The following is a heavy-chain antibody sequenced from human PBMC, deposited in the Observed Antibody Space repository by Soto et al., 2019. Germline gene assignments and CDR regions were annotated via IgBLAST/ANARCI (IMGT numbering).Heavy chain of an antibody. V-gene: IGHV3-48*02. J-gene: IGHJ5*02. CDR2: ISSSSSTI. D-gene: IGHD3-22*01. Sequence: GGSLRLSCAASGFTFSSYSMNWVRQAPGKGLEWVSYISSSSSTIYYADSVKGRFTISRDNAKNSLYLQMNSLRDEDTAVYYCARDDNYYDSSGYFPFDPWGQGTLVTVSS. CDR3: ARDDNYYDSSGYFPFDP. CDR1: GFTFSSYS.